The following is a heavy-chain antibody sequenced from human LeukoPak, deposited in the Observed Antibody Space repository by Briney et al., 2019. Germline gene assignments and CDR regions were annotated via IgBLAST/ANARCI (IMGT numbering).Heavy chain of an antibody. J-gene: IGHJ4*02. D-gene: IGHD5-12*01. Sequence: PGGSLRLSCAASAFTFSSYAMSWVRQAPGKGLEWVSSISGSGDNTYYGDSVKGRFTISRDNYKNTLYLQMNSLRTEDTAVYYCAKFFLQYSGYGAFDYWGQGTLVTVSS. CDR3: AKFFLQYSGYGAFDY. CDR2: ISGSGDNT. CDR1: AFTFSSYA. V-gene: IGHV3-23*01.